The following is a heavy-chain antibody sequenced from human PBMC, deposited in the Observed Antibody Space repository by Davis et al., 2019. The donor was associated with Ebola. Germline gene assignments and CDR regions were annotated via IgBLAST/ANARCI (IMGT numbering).Heavy chain of an antibody. J-gene: IGHJ4*02. D-gene: IGHD3-10*01. Sequence: GESLKISCTASGFTFSSYNMIWVRQAPGKGLEWVSFISSSAGYIYYADSLTGRFTISRDNAKNSLYLQMNSLTDEDTAIYYCARGYGSGRHFDYWGQGTLVTVSS. CDR1: GFTFSSYN. V-gene: IGHV3-21*01. CDR2: ISSSAGYI. CDR3: ARGYGSGRHFDY.